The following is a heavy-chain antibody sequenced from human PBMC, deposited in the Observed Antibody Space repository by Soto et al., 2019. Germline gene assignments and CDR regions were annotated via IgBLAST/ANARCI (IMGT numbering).Heavy chain of an antibody. V-gene: IGHV1-69*13. J-gene: IGHJ6*02. CDR3: ARDRTTVALGYYYGMDV. Sequence: GASVKVSCKASGGTFSSYAISWVRQAPGQGLEWMGGIIPIFGTANYAQKFQGRVTITADESTSTAYMELSSLRSEDTAVYYCARDRTTVALGYYYGMDVWGQGTTVTVS. CDR1: GGTFSSYA. D-gene: IGHD4-17*01. CDR2: IIPIFGTA.